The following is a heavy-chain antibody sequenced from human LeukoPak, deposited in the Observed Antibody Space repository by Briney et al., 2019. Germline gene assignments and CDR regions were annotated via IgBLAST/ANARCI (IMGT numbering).Heavy chain of an antibody. CDR2: INSDGSTT. CDR3: ARDRYYSFDY. V-gene: IGHV3-74*03. D-gene: IGHD2-15*01. J-gene: IGHJ4*02. Sequence: GSLRLSCAASGFTFSSDWMHWVRQAPGKGLVWVSRINSDGSTTKYADSVRGRFTISRDNAKNTLYLQMNSLGAEDTAVYYCARDRYYSFDYWGQGTLVTVSS. CDR1: GFTFSSDW.